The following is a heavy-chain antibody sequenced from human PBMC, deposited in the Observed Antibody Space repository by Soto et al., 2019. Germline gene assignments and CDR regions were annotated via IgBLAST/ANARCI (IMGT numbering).Heavy chain of an antibody. D-gene: IGHD5-12*01. CDR3: ARGPDGYPYYYYGMDV. CDR2: ISSSSSYI. V-gene: IGHV3-21*01. J-gene: IGHJ6*02. Sequence: GGSLRLSYAASGFTFSSHGIHWVRQAPGKGLEWVSSISSSSSYIYYADSVKGRFTISRDNAKNSLYLQMNSLRAEDTAVYYCARGPDGYPYYYYGMDVWGQGTTVTVSS. CDR1: GFTFSSHG.